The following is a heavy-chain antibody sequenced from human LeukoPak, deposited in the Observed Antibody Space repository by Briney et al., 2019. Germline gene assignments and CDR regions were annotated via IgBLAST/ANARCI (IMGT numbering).Heavy chain of an antibody. Sequence: SETLSLTCTVSGGSISSYYWSWIRQPPGKGLEWIGYIYTSGSTNYNPSLKSRVTISVDTSKNQFSLKLSSVTAADTAVYYCASGRRDGYNYRFDSWGQGTLVTVSS. CDR1: GGSISSYY. D-gene: IGHD5-24*01. V-gene: IGHV4-4*09. CDR3: ASGRRDGYNYRFDS. CDR2: IYTSGST. J-gene: IGHJ5*01.